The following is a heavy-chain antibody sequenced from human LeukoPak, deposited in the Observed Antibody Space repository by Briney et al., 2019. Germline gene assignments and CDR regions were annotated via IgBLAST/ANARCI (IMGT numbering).Heavy chain of an antibody. CDR2: IYYSGST. J-gene: IGHJ4*02. CDR1: GGSISSGGYY. V-gene: IGHV4-31*03. D-gene: IGHD3-10*01. Sequence: KSSETLSLTCTVSGGSISSGGYYWSWIRQHPGKGLEWIGYIYYSGSTYYNPSLKSRVTISVDTSKNQFSLKLSSVTAADTAVYYCAREDRYCGSGSYYVGYWGQGTLVTVSS. CDR3: AREDRYCGSGSYYVGY.